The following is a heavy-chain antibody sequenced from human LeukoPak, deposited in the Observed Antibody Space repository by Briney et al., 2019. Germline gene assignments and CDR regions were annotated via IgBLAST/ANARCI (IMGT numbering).Heavy chain of an antibody. CDR1: GASISSYY. J-gene: IGHJ4*02. CDR3: ARHLGVRPFVY. CDR2: FYYSGST. Sequence: SETLSLTCTVSGASISSYYWSWIRQPPGKGLEWIGYFYYSGSTNYNPSLKSRLIMSVDTSKNQFSLKLSSVTAADTAVYYCARHLGVRPFVYWGQGTLVTVSS. D-gene: IGHD3-10*01. V-gene: IGHV4-59*08.